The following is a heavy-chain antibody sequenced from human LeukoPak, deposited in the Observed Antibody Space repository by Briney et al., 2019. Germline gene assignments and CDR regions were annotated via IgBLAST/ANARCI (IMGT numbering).Heavy chain of an antibody. D-gene: IGHD3-22*01. J-gene: IGHJ4*02. CDR3: AKGRVSSNGWTFNDY. CDR1: GFTFSGSA. CDR2: IRSKANSYAT. Sequence: GGSLRLSCAASGFTFSGSAMHWVRQASGKGLEWVGRIRSKANSYATAYAASVKGRFTISRDNSKNTLYLQMNSLRAEDTAVYYCAKGRVSSNGWTFNDYWGQGTLVTVSS. V-gene: IGHV3-73*01.